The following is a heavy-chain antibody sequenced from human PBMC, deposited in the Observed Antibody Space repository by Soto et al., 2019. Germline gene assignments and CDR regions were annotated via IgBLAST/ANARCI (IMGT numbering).Heavy chain of an antibody. D-gene: IGHD3-22*01. Sequence: PGGSLRLSCAASGFTFSNAWMNWVRQAPGKGLEWVGRIKSKTDGGTTDYAAPVKGRFTISRDDSKNTLYLQMNSLKTEDTAVYYCTTHGPKDSSGYYFDYWGQGTLVTVSS. J-gene: IGHJ4*02. V-gene: IGHV3-15*07. CDR1: GFTFSNAW. CDR2: IKSKTDGGTT. CDR3: TTHGPKDSSGYYFDY.